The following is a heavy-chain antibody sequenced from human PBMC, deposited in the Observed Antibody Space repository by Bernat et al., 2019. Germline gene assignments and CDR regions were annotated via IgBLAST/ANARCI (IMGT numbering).Heavy chain of an antibody. CDR3: TTGDVVVVAAIQFDY. CDR2: IKSKTDGGTT. J-gene: IGHJ4*02. D-gene: IGHD2-15*01. Sequence: EVQLVESGGGLVKPGGSLRLSCAASGFTFSNARMNWVRQAPGKGLEWVGRIKSKTDGGTTDYAAPVKGRFTISRDDSKNTLYLQMNSLKTEDTAVYYCTTGDVVVVAAIQFDYWGQGTLVTVSS. V-gene: IGHV3-15*07. CDR1: GFTFSNAR.